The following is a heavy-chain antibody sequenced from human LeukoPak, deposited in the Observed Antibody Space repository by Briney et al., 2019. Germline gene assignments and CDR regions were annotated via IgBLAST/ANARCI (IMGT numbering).Heavy chain of an antibody. CDR2: IYTSGST. CDR3: ARSIVVVPAAISPFDY. D-gene: IGHD2-2*01. V-gene: IGHV4-61*02. J-gene: IGHJ4*02. Sequence: PSETLSLTCTVSGGSISSGSYYWSWIRQPAGKGLEWIGRIYTSGSTNYNPSLKSLVTISVDTSKNQFSLKLSSVTAADTAVYYCARSIVVVPAAISPFDYWGQGTLVTVSS. CDR1: GGSISSGSYY.